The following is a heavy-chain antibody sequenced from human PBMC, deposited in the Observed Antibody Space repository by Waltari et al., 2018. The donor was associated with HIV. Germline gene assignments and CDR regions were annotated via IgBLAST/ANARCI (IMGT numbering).Heavy chain of an antibody. J-gene: IGHJ4*02. CDR2: IWYDGSKK. CDR1: GFALRSYG. V-gene: IGHV3-33*01. D-gene: IGHD6-13*01. CDR3: ARKYSSSWGAPFDY. Sequence: QVQLVESGGGVVQPGRSLRLSCATSGFALRSYGMHWVRQAPGKGLEWVTVIWYDGSKKYYADSVKGRFTISRDNSKNTLYLQMNSLRIEDTAVYYCARKYSSSWGAPFDYWGQGTLVTVSS.